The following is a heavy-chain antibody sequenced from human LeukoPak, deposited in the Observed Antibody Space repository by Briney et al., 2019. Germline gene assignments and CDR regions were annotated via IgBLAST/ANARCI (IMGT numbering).Heavy chain of an antibody. CDR1: GFTFSNAW. D-gene: IGHD2-2*01. J-gene: IGHJ3*02. CDR3: TTRYCSTTRCYGSFDI. Sequence: GGSLRLSCAASGFTFSNAWMSWVRQAPGKGLEWIGRIKSNTDGGTTDHSAPVKGRFTISRDDSKNTLYLQMNSLKTEDTAVYYCTTRYCSTTRCYGSFDIWGQGTMVIVPS. CDR2: IKSNTDGGTT. V-gene: IGHV3-15*01.